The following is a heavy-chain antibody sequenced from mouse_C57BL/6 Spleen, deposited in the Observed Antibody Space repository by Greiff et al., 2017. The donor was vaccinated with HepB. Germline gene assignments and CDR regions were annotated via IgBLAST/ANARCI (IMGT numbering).Heavy chain of an antibody. Sequence: QVQLQQPGAELVKPGASVKLSCKASGYTFTSYWMQWVKQRPGQGLEWIGEIDPSDSYTNYNQKFKGKATLTVDPSSSTAYMQLSSLTSEDAAVYYCARVGGWLLGMDYWGQGTSVTVSS. V-gene: IGHV1-50*01. CDR2: IDPSDSYT. CDR3: ARVGGWLLGMDY. J-gene: IGHJ4*01. D-gene: IGHD2-3*01. CDR1: GYTFTSYW.